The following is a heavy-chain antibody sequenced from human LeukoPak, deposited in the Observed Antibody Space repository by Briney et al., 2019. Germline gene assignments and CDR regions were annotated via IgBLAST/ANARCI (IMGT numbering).Heavy chain of an antibody. J-gene: IGHJ3*02. CDR2: IGGSGITT. V-gene: IGHV3-23*01. Sequence: PGGSLRLSCAASGFIFNNYAMHWVRQAPGKGLEWVSTIGGSGITTFYADSVKGRFTISRDNSKNAVFLQVNSPRAEDMAIYYCARGASSWEYTTFDIWGQGTIVTVSS. CDR1: GFIFNNYA. CDR3: ARGASSWEYTTFDI. D-gene: IGHD6-13*01.